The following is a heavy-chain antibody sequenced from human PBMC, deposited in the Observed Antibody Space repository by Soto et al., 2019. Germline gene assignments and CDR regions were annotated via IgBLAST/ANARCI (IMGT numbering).Heavy chain of an antibody. CDR1: GFTFSGYW. Sequence: EVQLVESGGGVVPPGGSLRLSCAASGFTFSGYWMHWVRQAPGKGLMWVSRINGDGRTTNYADSVKGRFTISRENAKNTLYLQMTSLRAEDTAVYYCARAAYGEYWFDPWGQGTLVTVSS. V-gene: IGHV3-74*01. CDR2: INGDGRTT. D-gene: IGHD4-17*01. CDR3: ARAAYGEYWFDP. J-gene: IGHJ5*02.